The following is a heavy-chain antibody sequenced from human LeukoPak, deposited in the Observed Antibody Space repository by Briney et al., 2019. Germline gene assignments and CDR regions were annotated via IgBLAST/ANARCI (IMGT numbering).Heavy chain of an antibody. CDR1: GFTFSSYS. J-gene: IGHJ6*03. CDR2: ISSSSSYI. CDR3: AREPPGLYYYYMDV. Sequence: PGGSLRLSCAASGFTFSSYSMNWVRQAPGKGLEWVSSISSSSSYIYYADSVKGRFTISRDNAKNSLYLQMNSLRAEDTAVYYCAREPPGLYYYYMDVWGKGTTVTVSS. D-gene: IGHD1-14*01. V-gene: IGHV3-21*01.